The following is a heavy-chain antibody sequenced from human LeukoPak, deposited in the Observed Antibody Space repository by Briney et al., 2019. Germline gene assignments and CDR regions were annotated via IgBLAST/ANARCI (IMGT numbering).Heavy chain of an antibody. D-gene: IGHD6-25*01. Sequence: SETLSLTCTVSGGSISGYYWNWIRQPPGKGLEWIGFIYYSGSTNYNPSLKSPVTISLDTSKNQFSLRLSSVTAADTAVYYCARGRGYCGGGIDLWGQGTLVTVSS. CDR2: IYYSGST. J-gene: IGHJ5*02. CDR3: ARGRGYCGGGIDL. CDR1: GGSISGYY. V-gene: IGHV4-59*01.